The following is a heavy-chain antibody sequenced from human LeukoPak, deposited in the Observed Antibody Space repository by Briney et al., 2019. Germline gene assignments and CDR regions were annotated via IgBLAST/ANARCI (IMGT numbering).Heavy chain of an antibody. CDR1: GYTFTSYD. Sequence: ASVKVSCKAPGYTFTSYDINWVRQATGQGLEWMRWMNPNSGNTGYAQKFQGRVTITRNTSISTAYMELSSLRSEDTAVYYCARSSGYYFPFDYWGQGTLVTVSS. CDR2: MNPNSGNT. CDR3: ARSSGYYFPFDY. J-gene: IGHJ4*02. D-gene: IGHD3-22*01. V-gene: IGHV1-8*03.